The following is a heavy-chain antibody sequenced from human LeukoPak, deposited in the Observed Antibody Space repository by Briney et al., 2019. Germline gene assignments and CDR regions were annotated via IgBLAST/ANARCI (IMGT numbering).Heavy chain of an antibody. V-gene: IGHV3-30*02. CDR3: ARERGGYDRFDY. J-gene: IGHJ4*02. D-gene: IGHD5-12*01. CDR2: IRYDGSNK. Sequence: GGSLRLSCAASGFTFSSYGMHWVRQAPGKGLEWVAFIRYDGSNKYYADSVKGRFTISRDNSKNTLYLQMNSLRAEDTAVYYCARERGGYDRFDYWGQGTLVTVSS. CDR1: GFTFSSYG.